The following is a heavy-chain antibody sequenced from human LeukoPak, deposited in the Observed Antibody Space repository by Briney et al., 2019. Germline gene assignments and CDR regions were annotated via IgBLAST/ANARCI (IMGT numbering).Heavy chain of an antibody. CDR1: GYTLTDYY. CDR2: INPNSGGT. J-gene: IGHJ4*02. Sequence: ASVKVSCKASGYTLTDYYMHWVRQAPGQGLEWMGRINPNSGGTNYAQKFQGRVTMTRDTSISTAYMDLSRLTSDDTAVYFCARDRGKVANDYWGQGTLVIVSS. D-gene: IGHD3-10*01. CDR3: ARDRGKVANDY. V-gene: IGHV1-2*06.